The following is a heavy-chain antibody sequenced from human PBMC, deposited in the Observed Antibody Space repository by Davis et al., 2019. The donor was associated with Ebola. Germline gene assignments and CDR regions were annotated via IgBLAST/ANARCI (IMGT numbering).Heavy chain of an antibody. Sequence: GESLKISCAASGFTFSNYAMSWVRQAPGKGLEWVSGISGSGATTYYADSVKGRFTISRDNSKNTLYLQMNSLRAEDTALYYCAKDKNPRYCGGDCYNWFDPWGQGTLVTVSS. V-gene: IGHV3-23*01. D-gene: IGHD2-21*01. CDR1: GFTFSNYA. CDR3: AKDKNPRYCGGDCYNWFDP. CDR2: ISGSGATT. J-gene: IGHJ5*02.